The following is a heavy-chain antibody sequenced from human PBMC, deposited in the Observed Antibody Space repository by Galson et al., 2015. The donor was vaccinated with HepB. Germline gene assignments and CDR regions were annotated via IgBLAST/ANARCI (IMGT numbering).Heavy chain of an antibody. D-gene: IGHD4-17*01. CDR2: IDPSDSCT. Sequence: QSGAEVKKPGESLRISCKGSGYSFTSYWISWVRQMPGKGLEWMGRIDPSDSCTNYSPSFQGHVTISADKSISTAYLQWSSLKASDTAMYYCARQDGDYSDGFYYYYYGMDVWGQGTTVTVSS. V-gene: IGHV5-10-1*01. CDR1: GYSFTSYW. CDR3: ARQDGDYSDGFYYYYYGMDV. J-gene: IGHJ6*02.